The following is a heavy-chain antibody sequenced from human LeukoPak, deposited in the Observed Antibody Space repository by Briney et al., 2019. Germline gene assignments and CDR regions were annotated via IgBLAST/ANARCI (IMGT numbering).Heavy chain of an antibody. D-gene: IGHD1/OR15-1a*01. Sequence: SETLSLTCSVSGVSISGYYWIWIRQSPGKGLQYIGSIFYRDSFSYGGTTFYNPSLQSRLTISVDKSNNAFPLKLSSVTAADTAVYFCARQISGNKDYWGQGSLVTVSS. CDR3: ARQISGNKDY. CDR2: IFYRDSFSYGGTT. V-gene: IGHV4-59*08. CDR1: GVSISGYY. J-gene: IGHJ4*02.